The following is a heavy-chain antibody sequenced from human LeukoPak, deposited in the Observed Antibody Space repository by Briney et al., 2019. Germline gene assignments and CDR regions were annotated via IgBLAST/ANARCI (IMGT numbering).Heavy chain of an antibody. CDR1: GFTFSSYS. D-gene: IGHD7-27*01. V-gene: IGHV3-64D*09. J-gene: IGHJ4*02. CDR2: ISSNGGNT. CDR3: VKRTGLYFDY. Sequence: GGSLRLSCAASGFTFSSYSMHWVRQAPGKGLEYVSGISSNGGNTYNANSLKGRITISRDNSKNTVDLQMSSLRTEDTAVYFCVKRTGLYFDYWGQGTLVTVSS.